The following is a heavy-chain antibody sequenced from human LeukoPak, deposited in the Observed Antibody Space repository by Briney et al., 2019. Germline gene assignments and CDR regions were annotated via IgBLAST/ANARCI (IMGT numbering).Heavy chain of an antibody. CDR1: GDSVSNNA. J-gene: IGHJ3*02. CDR2: TYYNSEWYN. V-gene: IGHV6-1*01. D-gene: IGHD6-13*01. CDR3: ARGWARDGFNI. Sequence: SQTLSLTCVISGDSVSNNAWNWVRQTPSGGLECLGRTYYNSEWYNEYAESVKSRISINPDTSKNQFSLQLNSVTPEDTAVYYCARGWARDGFNIWSQGTMVTVSS.